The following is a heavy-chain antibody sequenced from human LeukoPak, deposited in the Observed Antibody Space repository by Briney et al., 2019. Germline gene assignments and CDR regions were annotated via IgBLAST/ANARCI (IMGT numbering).Heavy chain of an antibody. CDR2: IYSTGST. Sequence: PSETLSLTCTVSGGSISSYYWSWIRQPAEKGLEWIGRIYSTGSTNYNPSLKSRVTMSVDTSKNQFSLRLRSVTAADTAVYYCARQIASAGTAGFDFWGQEALVTVSS. CDR1: GGSISSYY. D-gene: IGHD6-13*01. V-gene: IGHV4-4*07. CDR3: ARQIASAGTAGFDF. J-gene: IGHJ4*02.